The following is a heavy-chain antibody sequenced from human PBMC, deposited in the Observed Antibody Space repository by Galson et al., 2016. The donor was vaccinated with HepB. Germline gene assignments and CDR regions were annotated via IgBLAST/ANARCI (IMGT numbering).Heavy chain of an antibody. V-gene: IGHV3-66*01. D-gene: IGHD4-23*01. CDR3: ARNVPVVTPWDY. CDR2: IYSGGDT. Sequence: SLRLSCAASGVTVGNNLMSWVRQAPGKGLEWVSLIYSGGDTVYAESVKGRFSISRDSSKNTVYLQMNGLRAEDTAVYYCARNVPVVTPWDYWGPGTLVTVSA. CDR1: GVTVGNNL. J-gene: IGHJ4*02.